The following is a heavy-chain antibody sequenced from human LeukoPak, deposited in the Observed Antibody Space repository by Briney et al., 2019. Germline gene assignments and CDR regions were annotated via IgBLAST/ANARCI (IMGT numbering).Heavy chain of an antibody. CDR2: INPNSGGT. D-gene: IGHD2-2*01. J-gene: IGHJ4*02. CDR3: ARVILGYCSSTNCYRSFDY. V-gene: IGHV1-2*02. CDR1: GGTFSSYA. Sequence: ASVKVSCKASGGTFSSYAISWVRQAPGQGLEWMGWINPNSGGTNYAQKFQGRVTMTRDTSISTAYMELSRLRSDDTAVYYCARVILGYCSSTNCYRSFDYWGQGTLVTVSS.